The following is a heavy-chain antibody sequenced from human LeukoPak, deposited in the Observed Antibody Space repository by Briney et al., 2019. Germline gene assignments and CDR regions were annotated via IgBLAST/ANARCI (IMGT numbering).Heavy chain of an antibody. Sequence: GGSLRLSCAASGFTFSSYWMHWVRQAPGKGLVWVSRISSDGSTTDYADSVKGRFTISRDNAKNTLYLQMNSPRAEDTAVYYCARDWGSAEHWGQGTLVTVSS. CDR1: GFTFSSYW. CDR2: ISSDGSTT. J-gene: IGHJ1*01. D-gene: IGHD3-16*01. CDR3: ARDWGSAEH. V-gene: IGHV3-74*01.